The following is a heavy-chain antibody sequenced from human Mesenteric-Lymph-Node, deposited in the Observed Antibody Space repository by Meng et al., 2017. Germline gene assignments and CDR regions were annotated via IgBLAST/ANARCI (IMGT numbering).Heavy chain of an antibody. V-gene: IGHV1-8*01. CDR1: GYTFTSYY. Sequence: SVTVSCQASGYTFTSYYINWVRQATGQGLEWMGWMNPNSGNTGHAQKFQGRVTMTRNTSISTAYMELSSLRSEDTAVYYCARGLGSKGSSSWYVGRSYYCGMDVWGQGTTVTVSS. D-gene: IGHD6-13*01. CDR3: ARGLGSKGSSSWYVGRSYYCGMDV. CDR2: MNPNSGNT. J-gene: IGHJ6*02.